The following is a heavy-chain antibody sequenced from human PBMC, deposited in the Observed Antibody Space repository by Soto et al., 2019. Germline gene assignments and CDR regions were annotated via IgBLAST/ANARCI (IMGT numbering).Heavy chain of an antibody. CDR1: GYTFTSYG. CDR3: ARQKLGQGMGGGTRGNY. D-gene: IGHD7-27*01. CDR2: ISAYNGNT. V-gene: IGHV1-18*01. J-gene: IGHJ4*02. Sequence: QVQLVQSGAEVKKPGASVKVSCKASGYTFTSYGISWVRQAPGQGLEWMGWISAYNGNTNYPQKLQGRVTMTTDTSTSTAYMELRRLRSDDTAVYYCARQKLGQGMGGGTRGNYWGQGTLVTVSS.